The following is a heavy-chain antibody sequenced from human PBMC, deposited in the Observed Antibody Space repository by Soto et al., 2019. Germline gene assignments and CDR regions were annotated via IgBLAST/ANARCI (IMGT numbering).Heavy chain of an antibody. Sequence: GASVKVSCKASGYTFTGYYMHWVRQAPGQGLEWMGWINPNSGGTNYAQKFQGWVTMTRDTSISTAYMELSRLRSDDTAVYYCARAVLRYFDWSSSRPHGMDVWGQGTTVTVSS. CDR2: INPNSGGT. J-gene: IGHJ6*02. CDR1: GYTFTGYY. V-gene: IGHV1-2*04. CDR3: ARAVLRYFDWSSSRPHGMDV. D-gene: IGHD3-9*01.